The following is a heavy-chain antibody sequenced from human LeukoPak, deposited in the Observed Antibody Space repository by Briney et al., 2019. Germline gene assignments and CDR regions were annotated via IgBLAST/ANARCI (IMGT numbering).Heavy chain of an antibody. V-gene: IGHV4-59*01. CDR2: IYYSGST. J-gene: IGHJ4*02. Sequence: SETLSLTCTVSGDSISSYYWSWIRQPPGQGLEWTGYIYYSGSTNYNPYLKSRVTISVDTSKNQFSLKLSSVTAADTAVYYCARGGSPGDLLGYWGQGTLVTVSS. CDR3: ARGGSPGDLLGY. D-gene: IGHD1-26*01. CDR1: GDSISSYY.